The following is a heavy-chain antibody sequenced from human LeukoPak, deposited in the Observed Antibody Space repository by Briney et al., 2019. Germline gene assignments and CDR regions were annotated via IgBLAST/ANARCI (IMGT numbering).Heavy chain of an antibody. CDR2: IYSGSA. J-gene: IGHJ4*02. Sequence: PSETLSLTCTVSGGSISSYHWSWIRQPPGKGLEWIGFIYSGSANYNPSLKSRVTISVDTSKDQFSLKLNSVTAADTAVYYCARSFFTYYYDSSGYYYIPTHFDYWGQGTLVTVSS. CDR3: ARSFFTYYYDSSGYYYIPTHFDY. CDR1: GGSISSYH. D-gene: IGHD3-22*01. V-gene: IGHV4-59*08.